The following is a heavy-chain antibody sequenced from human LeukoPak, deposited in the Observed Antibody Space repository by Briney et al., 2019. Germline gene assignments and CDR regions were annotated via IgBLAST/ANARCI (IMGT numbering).Heavy chain of an antibody. J-gene: IGHJ4*02. Sequence: SETLSLTCAVYGGSFSGYYWSWIRQPPGKGLEWIGEINHSGSTNYNPSLKSRVTISVDTSKNQFSLKLSSVTAADTAVYYCARGGEVTLAFDYWGQGTVVTVSS. V-gene: IGHV4-34*01. CDR1: GGSFSGYY. D-gene: IGHD2-21*02. CDR2: INHSGST. CDR3: ARGGEVTLAFDY.